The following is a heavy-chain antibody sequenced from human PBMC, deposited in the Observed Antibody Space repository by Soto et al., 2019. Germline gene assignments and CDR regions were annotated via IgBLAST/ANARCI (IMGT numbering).Heavy chain of an antibody. D-gene: IGHD2-21*02. J-gene: IGHJ6*02. CDR3: ARGVVVTAMGYYYYGMDV. CDR1: GGSFSGYY. Sequence: PSETLSLTCAVYGGSFSGYYWSWIRQPPGKGLEWIGEINHSGSTNYNPSLKSRVTISVDTSKNQFSLELSSVTAADTAVYYCARGVVVTAMGYYYYGMDVWGQGTTVTVSS. V-gene: IGHV4-34*01. CDR2: INHSGST.